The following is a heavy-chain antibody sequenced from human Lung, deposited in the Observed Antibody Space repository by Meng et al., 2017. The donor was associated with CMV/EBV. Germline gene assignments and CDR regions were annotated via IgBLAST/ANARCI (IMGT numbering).Heavy chain of an antibody. Sequence: LXCTASGGTIRSTDYYWGWIRQPPGKGLEWIGNIFYTGNAYRNPSLKSRVTISVDKSKHHFSLKISYVTAADTGVYYCARDSGGAPYSGMDVWGLGXTVTVSS. CDR3: ARDSGGAPYSGMDV. J-gene: IGHJ6*02. CDR1: GGTIRSTDYY. V-gene: IGHV4-39*07. D-gene: IGHD3-10*01. CDR2: IFYTGNA.